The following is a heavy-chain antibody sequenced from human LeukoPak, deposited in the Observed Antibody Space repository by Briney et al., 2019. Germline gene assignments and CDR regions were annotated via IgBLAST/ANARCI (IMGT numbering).Heavy chain of an antibody. J-gene: IGHJ4*02. D-gene: IGHD2-21*02. V-gene: IGHV1-2*06. CDR2: INPNSGGT. CDR3: ARSPPSYCGGDCYHNDY. Sequence: GASVKVSCKASGYTFTSYYMHWVRQAPGQGLEWMGRINPNSGGTNYAQKFQGRVTMTRDTSISTAYMELSRLRSDDTAVYYCARSPPSYCGGDCYHNDYWGQGTLVTVSS. CDR1: GYTFTSYY.